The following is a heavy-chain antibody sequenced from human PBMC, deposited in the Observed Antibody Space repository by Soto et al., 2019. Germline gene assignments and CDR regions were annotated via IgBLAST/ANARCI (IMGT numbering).Heavy chain of an antibody. CDR3: ARDLRGEGHSAPAPDY. D-gene: IGHD3-16*01. CDR1: GFTFSNYN. V-gene: IGHV3-33*01. CDR2: IWFDGSNK. J-gene: IGHJ4*02. Sequence: PGGSLRLSCAASGFTFSNYNMYWVRQAPGKGLEWVAVIWFDGSNKYYVDPVKGRFTVSRDNSKNTLFLQMNSLSAEDTAVYYCARDLRGEGHSAPAPDYWGQGTLVTVSS.